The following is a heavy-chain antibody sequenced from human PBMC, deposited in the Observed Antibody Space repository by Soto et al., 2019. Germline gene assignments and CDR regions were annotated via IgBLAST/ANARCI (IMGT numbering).Heavy chain of an antibody. CDR2: INHSGST. D-gene: IGHD1-1*01. J-gene: IGHJ4*02. Sequence: SETLSLTFAVYGGSFSGYYWSWIRQPPGKGLEWIGEINHSGSTNYNPSLKSRVTISLDMSKKQISLKLSSVTTADTATYFCARLQLVQKVIDYWGQGTLVTVSS. V-gene: IGHV4-34*01. CDR3: ARLQLVQKVIDY. CDR1: GGSFSGYY.